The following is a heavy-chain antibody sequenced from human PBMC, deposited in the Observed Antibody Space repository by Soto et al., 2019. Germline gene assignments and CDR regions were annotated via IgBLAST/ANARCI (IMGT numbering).Heavy chain of an antibody. CDR2: INHSGST. J-gene: IGHJ4*02. Sequence: SETLSLTCAVYGGSFSGYYWSWIRQPPGKGLEWIGEINHSGSTNYNPSLKSRVTISVDTSKNQFSLKLSSVTAADTAVYYCARTYYYYVWGSYRPRYFDYWGQGTLVTVSS. D-gene: IGHD3-16*02. V-gene: IGHV4-34*01. CDR3: ARTYYYYVWGSYRPRYFDY. CDR1: GGSFSGYY.